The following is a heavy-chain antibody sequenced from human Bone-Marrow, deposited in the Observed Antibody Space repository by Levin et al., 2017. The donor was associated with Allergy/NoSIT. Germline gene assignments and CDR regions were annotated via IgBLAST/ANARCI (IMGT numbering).Heavy chain of an antibody. D-gene: IGHD6-13*01. CDR3: ADQRAAVGAFDH. CDR1: DYSISSGYN. J-gene: IGHJ4*02. Sequence: ESLKISCTVSDYSISSGYNWGWIRQSPGKGLEWIGNIYQTGSAYYNPSLKSRVTLLVDRSRNTFSLKVGSVTAADTAVYYCADQRAAVGAFDHWGQGALVTVSS. CDR2: IYQTGSA. V-gene: IGHV4-38-2*02.